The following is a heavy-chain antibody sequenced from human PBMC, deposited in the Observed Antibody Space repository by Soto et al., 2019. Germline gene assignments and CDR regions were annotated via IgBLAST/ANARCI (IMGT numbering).Heavy chain of an antibody. V-gene: IGHV3-15*01. Sequence: LSCEGSGFIFSNAWINCFRQAPGKGLECVGRIKSEPNGGTTDYAAPVKGRFTVSRDDSKRTVYLQMNSLKAEDTAVYYCATGGYHFDYWGQGTLVTVSS. D-gene: IGHD2-15*01. J-gene: IGHJ4*02. CDR1: GFIFSNAW. CDR2: IKSEPNGGTT. CDR3: ATGGYHFDY.